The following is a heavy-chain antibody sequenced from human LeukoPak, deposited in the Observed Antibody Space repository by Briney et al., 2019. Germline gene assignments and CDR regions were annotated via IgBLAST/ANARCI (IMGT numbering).Heavy chain of an antibody. J-gene: IGHJ4*02. CDR2: ISAYNGNT. CDR3: ARSVAVAEEDY. D-gene: IGHD6-19*01. Sequence: ASVRVSCKASGYTFTSYYMHWVRQAPGQGLEWMGWISAYNGNTNYAQKLQGRVTMTTDTSTSTAYMELRSLRSDDTAVYYCARSVAVAEEDYWGQGTLVTVSS. CDR1: GYTFTSYY. V-gene: IGHV1-18*04.